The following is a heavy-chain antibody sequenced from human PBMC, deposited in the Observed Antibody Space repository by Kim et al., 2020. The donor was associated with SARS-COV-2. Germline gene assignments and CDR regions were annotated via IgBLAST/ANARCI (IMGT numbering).Heavy chain of an antibody. V-gene: IGHV4-34*01. CDR2: INHSGST. Sequence: SETLSLTCAVYGGSFSGYYWSWIRQPPGKGLEWIGEINHSGSTNYNPSLKSRVTISVDTSKNQFSLKLSSVTAADTAVYYCARGSFTVTRLVRGYYYYGMDVWGQGTTVTVSS. D-gene: IGHD3-10*02. J-gene: IGHJ6*02. CDR3: ARGSFTVTRLVRGYYYYGMDV. CDR1: GGSFSGYY.